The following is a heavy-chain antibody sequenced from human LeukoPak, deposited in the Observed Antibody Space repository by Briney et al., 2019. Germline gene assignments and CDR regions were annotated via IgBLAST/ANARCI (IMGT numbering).Heavy chain of an antibody. J-gene: IGHJ4*02. CDR1: SGSFSGFY. D-gene: IGHD6-13*01. CDR3: ARGPGTWSHYFDS. V-gene: IGHV4-59*01. Sequence: SETLSLTCAVYSGSFSGFYWTWIRQPPGKGLEWIGYFYYSGSTNYNPSLKSRVTISVDTSKNQFSLQLTSVTAADTAVYYCARGPGTWSHYFDSWGQGTLVTVSS. CDR2: FYYSGST.